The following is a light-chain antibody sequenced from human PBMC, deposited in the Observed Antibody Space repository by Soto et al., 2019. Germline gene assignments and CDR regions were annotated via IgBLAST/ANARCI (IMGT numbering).Light chain of an antibody. V-gene: IGKV3-20*01. Sequence: EIVLTQSPGTLSLSPGERATLSCRASQSVSSSYLAWYQQKPGQAPRLLIYGASSRATGIPDRFSGSGSGTDFILTMSRLEPEDFAVYYCQQYGSSRTFGQGTKVEIK. CDR1: QSVSSSY. CDR3: QQYGSSRT. J-gene: IGKJ1*01. CDR2: GAS.